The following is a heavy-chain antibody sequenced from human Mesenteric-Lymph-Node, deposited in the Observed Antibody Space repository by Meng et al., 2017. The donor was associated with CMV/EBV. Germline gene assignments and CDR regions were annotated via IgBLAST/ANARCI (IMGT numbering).Heavy chain of an antibody. CDR3: AREGARGPKNPFDY. D-gene: IGHD2-15*01. J-gene: IGHJ4*02. CDR1: GGSFSTYA. V-gene: IGHV1-69*06. CDR2: ILPLFGTA. Sequence: SGGSFSTYAISSVRPAPAPGLEWMGGILPLFGTANYAQKFQGRVPITADKSTSTVYMELSSLRSEDTAVYYCAREGARGPKNPFDYWGQGTLVTVSS.